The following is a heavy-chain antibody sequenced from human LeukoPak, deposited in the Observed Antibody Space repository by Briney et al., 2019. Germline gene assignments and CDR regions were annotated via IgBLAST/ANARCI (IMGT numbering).Heavy chain of an antibody. CDR3: ARGLYYYDSSGSQATDY. J-gene: IGHJ4*02. D-gene: IGHD3-22*01. CDR2: MNPNSGNT. CDR1: GYTFTSYD. V-gene: IGHV1-8*01. Sequence: ASVKVSCKASGYTFTSYDINWVRQATGQGLEWMGWMNPNSGNTGYAQKFQGRVTMTRNTSKSTAYMELSSLRSEDTAVYYCARGLYYYDSSGSQATDYWGQGTLVTVSS.